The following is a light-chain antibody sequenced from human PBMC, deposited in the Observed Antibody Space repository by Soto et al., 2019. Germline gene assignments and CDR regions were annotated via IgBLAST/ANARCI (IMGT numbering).Light chain of an antibody. CDR2: GAS. Sequence: EIVLTQSPGTLSLSPGERATLSCRTSQSVSNNYLAWYQQKPGQAPRLLICGASSRATGIPDRFSGSGSGTDFTLSISRLEPEDFAVYYCQQYSSLWTFGQGTKV. J-gene: IGKJ1*01. CDR1: QSVSNNY. V-gene: IGKV3-20*01. CDR3: QQYSSLWT.